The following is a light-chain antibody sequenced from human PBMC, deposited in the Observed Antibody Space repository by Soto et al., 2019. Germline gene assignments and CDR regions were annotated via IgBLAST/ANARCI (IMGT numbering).Light chain of an antibody. CDR1: QSVSSS. Sequence: EIVMTQSPATLSVSPGEGATLSCGAGQSVSSSLAWYQQKPGQAPGLLIYDASTRATGIPARFSGSGSGTEFSLTISSLQSEDFAVYYCQQYHTSLLTVGGGTKVDIK. V-gene: IGKV3-15*01. CDR3: QQYHTSLLT. CDR2: DAS. J-gene: IGKJ4*01.